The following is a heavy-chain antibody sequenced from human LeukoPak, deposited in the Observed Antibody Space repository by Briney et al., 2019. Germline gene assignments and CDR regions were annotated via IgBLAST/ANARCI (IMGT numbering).Heavy chain of an antibody. CDR1: RFTPSIYT. J-gene: IGHJ4*02. Sequence: PGGSLRLSCVAPRFTPSIYTMSCGPQAPGKGLEWVSAISGSGGTTYYADSVKGRFTISRDNSKNTLYLQMNSLRAEDTALYYCAKRGVCSSAPKYFDCWGQGILVTVSS. CDR2: ISGSGGTT. V-gene: IGHV3-23*01. CDR3: AKRGVCSSAPKYFDC. D-gene: IGHD6-25*01.